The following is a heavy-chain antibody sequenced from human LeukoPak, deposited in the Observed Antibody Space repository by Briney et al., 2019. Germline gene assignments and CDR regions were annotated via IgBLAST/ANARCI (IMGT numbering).Heavy chain of an antibody. V-gene: IGHV3-11*04. CDR3: ARIFSGSSPRGDY. CDR1: GGSISTSTYY. Sequence: LSLTCTVSGGSISTSTYYWGWIRQAPGKGLEWFSYISISGSTIYYADSVQGRFTISRDNAKNSLYLQMNSLRAEDTAVYYCARIFSGSSPRGDYWGQGTLVTVSS. CDR2: ISISGSTI. J-gene: IGHJ4*02. D-gene: IGHD1-26*01.